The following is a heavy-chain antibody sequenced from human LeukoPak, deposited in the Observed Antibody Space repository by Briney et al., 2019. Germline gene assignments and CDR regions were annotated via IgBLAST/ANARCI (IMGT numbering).Heavy chain of an antibody. Sequence: SQTLSLTCAISGDIFSTNSATWTRLRQSPSRGLEWLGRTYYRSKWYNDYAVSMKSRITINPDTSKNQFSLQLNSVTPEDTAVYYCARLVGASWFDSWGQGTLVTVSS. CDR2: TYYRSKWYN. J-gene: IGHJ5*01. V-gene: IGHV6-1*01. CDR3: ARLVGASWFDS. CDR1: GDIFSTNSAT. D-gene: IGHD1-26*01.